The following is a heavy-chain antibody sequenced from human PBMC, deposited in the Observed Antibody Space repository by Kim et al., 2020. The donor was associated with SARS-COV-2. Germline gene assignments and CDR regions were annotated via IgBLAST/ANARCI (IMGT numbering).Heavy chain of an antibody. CDR3: ARGCSSGSYFAWFDP. CDR1: GYTFTGYY. Sequence: ASVKVSCKASGYTFTGYYMHWVRQAPGQELEWMGWFNPNSGGTNYAQKFQGRVTMTRDTSISTAYMELSRLRSDDTAVYYCARGCSSGSYFAWFDPWGQGTLVTVSS. CDR2: FNPNSGGT. J-gene: IGHJ5*02. D-gene: IGHD3-10*01. V-gene: IGHV1-2*02.